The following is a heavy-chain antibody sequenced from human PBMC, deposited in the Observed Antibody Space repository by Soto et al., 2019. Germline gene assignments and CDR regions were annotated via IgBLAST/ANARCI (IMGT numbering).Heavy chain of an antibody. V-gene: IGHV3-21*01. J-gene: IGHJ4*02. CDR3: ARDHWHYSFDY. CDR2: ISSSSSYI. D-gene: IGHD4-4*01. Sequence: GGSLRLSCAASGFTFSSYSVNWVRQAPGKGLEWVSSISSSSSYIYYADSVKGRFTISRDNAKNSLYLQMNSLRAEDTAVYYCARDHWHYSFDYWGQGTLVTVSS. CDR1: GFTFSSYS.